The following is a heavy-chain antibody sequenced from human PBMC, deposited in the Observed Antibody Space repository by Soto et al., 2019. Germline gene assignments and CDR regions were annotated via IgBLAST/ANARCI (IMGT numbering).Heavy chain of an antibody. CDR3: VKDHCGGDCYSDPYFDY. J-gene: IGHJ4*02. CDR2: IWYDGSNQ. CDR1: GFSFTTYG. Sequence: QVQLVESGEGVVQPGRSLRLSCVASGFSFTTYGLHWVRQAPGKGLEWVAVIWYDGSNQYYADSVKGRFTISRDNSKNILYLEMNSMRVEDTAVYYCVKDHCGGDCYSDPYFDYWGQGTLVTVSS. V-gene: IGHV3-33*06. D-gene: IGHD2-21*02.